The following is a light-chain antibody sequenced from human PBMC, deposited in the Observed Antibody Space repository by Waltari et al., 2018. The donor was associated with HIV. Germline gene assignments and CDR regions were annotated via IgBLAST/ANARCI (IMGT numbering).Light chain of an antibody. CDR2: SNA. CDR1: TPNLGSNF. J-gene: IGLJ1*01. Sequence: QSGLTQPPSVSGTPGQRLPVHCSVNTPNLGSNFVFWYRQLQGTAPRLLIYSNAQRPSGVAGRLSGSRSGASASLVILGLRVEDEADYYCASWDDRLNGHVFGTGTTVSV. V-gene: IGLV1-47*01. CDR3: ASWDDRLNGHV.